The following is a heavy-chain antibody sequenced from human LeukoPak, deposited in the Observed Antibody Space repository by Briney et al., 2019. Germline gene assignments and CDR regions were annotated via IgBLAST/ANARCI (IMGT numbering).Heavy chain of an antibody. CDR2: INTNTGNP. Sequence: ASVKVSCKASGYTFTSYAVSWVRQAPGQGLEWMGWINTNTGNPTYAQGFTGRFVFSLDTSVSTAYLEISSLKAEDTAVYYCARDHYCSGGSCYSGYWGQGTLVTVSS. CDR3: ARDHYCSGGSCYSGY. V-gene: IGHV7-4-1*02. J-gene: IGHJ4*02. D-gene: IGHD2-15*01. CDR1: GYTFTSYA.